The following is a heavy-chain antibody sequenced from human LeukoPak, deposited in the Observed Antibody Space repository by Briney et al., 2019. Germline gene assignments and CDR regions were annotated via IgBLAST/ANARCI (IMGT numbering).Heavy chain of an antibody. Sequence: ASLKVSCKASGYTFTGYYIHCVRPAPGQGLEWVAWINPNRGGTNYARNFRGRVTMTRDTSISTVYMELSRLRSDDTAVYYCARLTRFYDSRGYYDTFDIWGQGTMVTVSS. CDR2: INPNRGGT. V-gene: IGHV1-2*02. D-gene: IGHD3-22*01. CDR3: ARLTRFYDSRGYYDTFDI. J-gene: IGHJ3*02. CDR1: GYTFTGYY.